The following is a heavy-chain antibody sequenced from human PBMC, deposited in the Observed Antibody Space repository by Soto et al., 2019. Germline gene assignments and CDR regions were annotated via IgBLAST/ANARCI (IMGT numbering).Heavy chain of an antibody. V-gene: IGHV3-11*06. CDR2: ISSSSSYT. D-gene: IGHD2-15*01. CDR3: ARDGFGGGGYVDY. J-gene: IGHJ4*02. CDR1: GFTFIDYY. Sequence: GGSLRLSCAASGFTFIDYYMSWILQAPGKGLEWVSYISSSSSYTNYADSVKGRFTISRDNAKNSLYLQMNSLRAEDTAVYYCARDGFGGGGYVDYWGQGTLVTVSS.